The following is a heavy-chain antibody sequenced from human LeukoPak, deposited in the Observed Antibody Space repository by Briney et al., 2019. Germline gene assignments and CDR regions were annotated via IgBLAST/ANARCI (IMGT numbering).Heavy chain of an antibody. D-gene: IGHD4-17*01. J-gene: IGHJ4*02. CDR1: GGAFSSYA. CDR3: ARGDYGDYFYYFDY. CDR2: IIPIFGTA. V-gene: IGHV1-69*05. Sequence: SVKVSCKASGGAFSSYAISWVRQAPGQGLEWMGGIIPIFGTANYAQKFQGRVTITTDESTSTAYMELSSLRSEDTAVYYCARGDYGDYFYYFDYWGQGTLVTVSS.